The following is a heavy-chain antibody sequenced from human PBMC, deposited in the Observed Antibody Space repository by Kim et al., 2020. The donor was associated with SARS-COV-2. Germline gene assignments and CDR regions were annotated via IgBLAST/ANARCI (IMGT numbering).Heavy chain of an antibody. V-gene: IGHV3-21*01. CDR3: ARGSKEWELYAFDY. CDR1: GFTFSSYS. D-gene: IGHD1-26*01. J-gene: IGHJ4*02. Sequence: GGSLRLSCAASGFTFSSYSMNWVRQAPGKGLEWVSSISSSSSYIYYADSVKGRFTISRDNAKNSLYLQMNSLRAEDTAVYYCARGSKEWELYAFDYWGQGTLVTVSS. CDR2: ISSSSSYI.